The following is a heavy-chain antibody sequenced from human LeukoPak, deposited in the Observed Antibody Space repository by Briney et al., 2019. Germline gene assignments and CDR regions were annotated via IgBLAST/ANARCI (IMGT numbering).Heavy chain of an antibody. CDR3: ARDQRRYCSSTSCYSFDY. J-gene: IGHJ4*02. CDR2: ISYDGSNK. CDR1: GFTFSSYA. Sequence: GRSLRLSCAASGFTFSSYAMHWVRQAPGKGLEWVAVISYDGSNKYYADSVKGRFTISRDNSKNTLYLQMNNLRAEDTDVYYCARDQRRYCSSTSCYSFDYWGQGTLVTVSS. V-gene: IGHV3-30*04. D-gene: IGHD2-2*01.